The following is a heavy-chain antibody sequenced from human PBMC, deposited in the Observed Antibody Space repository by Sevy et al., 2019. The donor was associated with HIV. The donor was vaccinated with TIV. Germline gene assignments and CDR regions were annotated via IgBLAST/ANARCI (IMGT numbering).Heavy chain of an antibody. CDR3: TRDLPPSATTVAHFDY. V-gene: IGHV3-48*03. Sequence: GGSLRLSCAASGFIFSSYEMNWVRQAPGRGLEWVSSISQSGSSVYYSDSVKGRFTISRDNAKNSLYLQMNSLRAEDTAVYYCTRDLPPSATTVAHFDYWGQRTLVTVSS. J-gene: IGHJ4*02. CDR1: GFIFSSYE. D-gene: IGHD4-17*01. CDR2: ISQSGSSV.